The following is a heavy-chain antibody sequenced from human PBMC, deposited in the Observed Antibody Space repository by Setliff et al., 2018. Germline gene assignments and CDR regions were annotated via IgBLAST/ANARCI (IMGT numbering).Heavy chain of an antibody. CDR1: GGSISTYY. CDR3: ASLPYYDSSGYSLSYY. J-gene: IGHJ4*02. Sequence: PSETLSLTCTVSGGSISTYYWSWIRQTPVKGLEWIGYVYYSGTTNYNPLFKSRVTISVDRPKNQFSPKLSSVTAADTGVYYCASLPYYDSSGYSLSYYWGQGTLVTVSS. D-gene: IGHD3-22*01. CDR2: VYYSGTT. V-gene: IGHV4-59*01.